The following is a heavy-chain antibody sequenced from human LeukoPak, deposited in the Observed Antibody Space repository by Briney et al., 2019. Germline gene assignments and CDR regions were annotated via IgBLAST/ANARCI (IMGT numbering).Heavy chain of an antibody. CDR2: MNPNSGNT. Sequence: ASVKVSCKASEYTFTSYDINWVRQATGQGLEWMGWMNPNSGNTGYAQKFQGRVTMTRNTSISTAYMELSSLRSEDTAVYYCARVAFAAGPGYCSSTSCYDYYGMDVWGQGTTVTVSS. CDR3: ARVAFAAGPGYCSSTSCYDYYGMDV. J-gene: IGHJ6*02. D-gene: IGHD2-2*01. V-gene: IGHV1-8*01. CDR1: EYTFTSYD.